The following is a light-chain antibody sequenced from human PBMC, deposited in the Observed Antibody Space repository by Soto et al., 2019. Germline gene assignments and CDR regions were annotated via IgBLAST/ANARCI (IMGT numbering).Light chain of an antibody. CDR2: DVS. V-gene: IGLV2-14*03. CDR3: SSYTTSSTLVV. CDR1: SSDVGGYNY. Sequence: QSVLTQPASVSGSPVQSITVSCTGTSSDVGGYNYVSWYQQHPGKAPKLMIYDVSNRPSGISNRFSGSKSGNTASLTISGLQAEDEADYSCSSYTTSSTLVVFGGWTQLTVL. J-gene: IGLJ2*01.